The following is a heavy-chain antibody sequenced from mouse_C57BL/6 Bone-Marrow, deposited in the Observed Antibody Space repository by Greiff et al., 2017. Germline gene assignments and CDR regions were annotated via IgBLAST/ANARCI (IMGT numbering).Heavy chain of an antibody. CDR2: IDPSDSYT. CDR1: GYTFTSYW. CDR3: ARRRVGYYFDY. Sequence: QVQLQQPGAELVMPGASVKLSCKASGYTFTSYWMHWVKQRPGQGLEWIGEIDPSDSYTNYNQKFKGKSTLTVDKSSSTAYMQLSSLTSEDSAVYYCARRRVGYYFDYWGQGTTLTVSS. D-gene: IGHD1-1*02. J-gene: IGHJ2*01. V-gene: IGHV1-69*01.